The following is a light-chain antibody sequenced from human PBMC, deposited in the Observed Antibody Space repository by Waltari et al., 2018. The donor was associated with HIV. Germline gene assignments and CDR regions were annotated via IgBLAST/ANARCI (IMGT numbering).Light chain of an antibody. V-gene: IGLV2-14*01. J-gene: IGLJ1*01. CDR3: SSYTSSSTLYV. CDR1: TSDVRAYTY. CDR2: EVS. Sequence: QSALTQPASVSGSPGRSITIPCTGPTSDVRAYTYVSSYQHHPGKAPKLMIYEVSNRPSGISNRFSGSKSGNTASLTISGLQAEDEADYYCSSYTSSSTLYVFGTGTKVTVL.